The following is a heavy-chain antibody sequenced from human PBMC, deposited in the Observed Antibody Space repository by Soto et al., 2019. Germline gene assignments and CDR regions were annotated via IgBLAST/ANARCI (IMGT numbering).Heavy chain of an antibody. CDR1: VGSFSGYY. J-gene: IGHJ4*02. CDR3: ARAVGYYDSSGYFLFDY. D-gene: IGHD3-22*01. Sequence: SETLSLTCAVYVGSFSGYYWSWIRQPPGKGLEWIGEINHSGSTNYNPSLKSRVTISVDTSKNQFSLKLSSVTAADTAVYYCARAVGYYDSSGYFLFDYWGQGTLVTVSS. V-gene: IGHV4-34*01. CDR2: INHSGST.